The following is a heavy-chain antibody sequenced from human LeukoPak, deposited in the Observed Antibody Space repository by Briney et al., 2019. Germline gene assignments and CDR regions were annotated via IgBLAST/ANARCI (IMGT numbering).Heavy chain of an antibody. CDR3: ARDDCSTTPCYAY. Sequence: GGSLRLSCTTSGFTFTNYGINWVRQAPGKGLEWVAAIWYDGSKTSYTDSVRGRFTVSRDISKNTVYLQMNGLKAEDTAVYYCARDDCSTTPCYAYWGQGTLVTVSS. CDR2: IWYDGSKT. J-gene: IGHJ4*02. V-gene: IGHV3-33*01. D-gene: IGHD2-2*01. CDR1: GFTFTNYG.